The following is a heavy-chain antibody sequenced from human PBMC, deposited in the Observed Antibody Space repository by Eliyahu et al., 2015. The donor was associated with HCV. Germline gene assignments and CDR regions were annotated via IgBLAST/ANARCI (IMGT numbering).Heavy chain of an antibody. CDR3: AKYNTGWRYDY. J-gene: IGHJ4*02. Sequence: EVQLLQSGGGLIEPGGSLRLSCAASGFTFNSYAMDWVRQAPGRGLEWVSAISGDGDRTYYADSVKGRFTISRDNSEKTLFLQMNNLRAEDTAIYYCAKYNTGWRYDYWGQGTLVTVSS. CDR2: ISGDGDRT. CDR1: GFTFNSYA. D-gene: IGHD6-19*01. V-gene: IGHV3-23*01.